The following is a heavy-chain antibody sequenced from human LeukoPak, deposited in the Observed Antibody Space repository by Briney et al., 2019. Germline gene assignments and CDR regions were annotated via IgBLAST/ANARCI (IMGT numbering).Heavy chain of an antibody. D-gene: IGHD3-10*01. CDR3: ALLWYGELPQVDY. Sequence: GGSLRLSCAASGFGVNNNYMTWVRQAPGKGLEWVSLIYTGGTIYYADSVKGRFTISRDNSKNTLYLQMSSLTAEDTAVYYCALLWYGELPQVDYWGQGTLVTVSS. CDR1: GFGVNNNY. CDR2: IYTGGTI. J-gene: IGHJ4*02. V-gene: IGHV3-53*01.